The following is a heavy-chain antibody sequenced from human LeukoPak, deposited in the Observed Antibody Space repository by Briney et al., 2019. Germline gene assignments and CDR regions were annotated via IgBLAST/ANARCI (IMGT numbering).Heavy chain of an antibody. V-gene: IGHV3-23*01. D-gene: IGHD2-8*01. CDR1: GFTFSSYA. J-gene: IGHJ4*02. CDR2: ISGSGGST. CDR3: AKEDIVLMVYATPFDY. Sequence: GGSLRLSCAASGFTFSSYAMSWVRQAPGKGLEWVSAISGSGGSTYYADSVKGRFTISRDNSKNTLYLQMNSLRAEDTAVYCCAKEDIVLMVYATPFDYWGQGTLVTVSS.